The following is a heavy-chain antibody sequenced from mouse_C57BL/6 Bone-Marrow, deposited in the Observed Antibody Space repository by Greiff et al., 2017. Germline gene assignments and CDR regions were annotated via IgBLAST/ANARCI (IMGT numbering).Heavy chain of an antibody. D-gene: IGHD1-1*01. CDR2: INPNNGGT. J-gene: IGHJ1*03. CDR1: GYTFTDYN. CDR3: ARAPYYGSSYWYFDV. Sequence: EVQRVESGPELVKPGASVKIPCKASGYTFTDYNMDWVKQSHGKSLEWIGDINPNNGGTIYNQKFKGKATLTVDKSSSTAYMELRSLTSEDTAVYYCARAPYYGSSYWYFDVWGTGTTVTVSS. V-gene: IGHV1-18*01.